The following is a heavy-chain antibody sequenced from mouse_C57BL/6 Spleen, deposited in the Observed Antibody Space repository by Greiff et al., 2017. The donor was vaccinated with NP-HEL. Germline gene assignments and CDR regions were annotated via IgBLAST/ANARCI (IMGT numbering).Heavy chain of an antibody. Sequence: VQLQQSGPELVKPGASVKIPCKASGYTFTDYYMHWVKQSPGQSLEWIGDINPNDGGTNYNPKFKGKATLTVDKSSTTAYMELRSLTSEDTAVYYCAGEIYYANYGPWGKGTSVTVSS. CDR2: INPNDGGT. V-gene: IGHV1-18*01. CDR3: AGEIYYANYGP. D-gene: IGHD2-1*01. J-gene: IGHJ4*01. CDR1: GYTFTDYY.